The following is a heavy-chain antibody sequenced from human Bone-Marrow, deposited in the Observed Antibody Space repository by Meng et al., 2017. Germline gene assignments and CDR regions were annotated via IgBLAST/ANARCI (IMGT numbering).Heavy chain of an antibody. J-gene: IGHJ4*02. CDR1: GFTFSSYS. CDR2: ISSSSSYI. CDR3: ARDGGWRYSYGDFDY. D-gene: IGHD5-18*01. V-gene: IGHV3-21*01. Sequence: VLLGVSGGGLVKPGGSRGLSCAASGFTFSSYSMNWVRQAPGKGLEWVSSISSSSSYIYYADSVKGRFTISRDNAKNSLYLQMNSLRAEDTAVYYCARDGGWRYSYGDFDYWGQGTLVTVSS.